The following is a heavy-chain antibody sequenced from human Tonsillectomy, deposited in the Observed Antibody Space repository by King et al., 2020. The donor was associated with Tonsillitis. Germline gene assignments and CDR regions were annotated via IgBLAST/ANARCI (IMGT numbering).Heavy chain of an antibody. J-gene: IGHJ6*02. D-gene: IGHD1-1*01. CDR1: GYTFTGYY. Sequence: VQLVESGAEVKKPGASVKVSCKASGYTFTGYYMHWVRQAPGQGLEWMGWINPNSGGTNYAQKFQGRVTMTRDTSISTAYMELSRLRSDDTAVYYCAREWNDPVYYYGMDVWGQGTTVTVSS. V-gene: IGHV1-2*02. CDR3: AREWNDPVYYYGMDV. CDR2: INPNSGGT.